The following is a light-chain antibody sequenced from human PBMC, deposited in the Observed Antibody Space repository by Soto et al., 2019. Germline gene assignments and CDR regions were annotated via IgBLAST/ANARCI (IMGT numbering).Light chain of an antibody. Sequence: EIVMTQSPATLSVSPGERATLSCRASQSVSSNLAWYQQKPGQAPRLLIYGASTRATGIPARFSGSGSGTEFTLIISSLQSEDFAVYYCQQYNNWPLTFGGGTKEDIK. V-gene: IGKV3-15*01. CDR3: QQYNNWPLT. J-gene: IGKJ4*01. CDR1: QSVSSN. CDR2: GAS.